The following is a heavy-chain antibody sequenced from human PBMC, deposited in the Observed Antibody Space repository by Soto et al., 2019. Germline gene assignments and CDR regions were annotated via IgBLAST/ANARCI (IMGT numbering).Heavy chain of an antibody. D-gene: IGHD3-10*01. V-gene: IGHV5-51*01. CDR3: ARHGYPVDWFGNWFDP. CDR1: GYSFTSYW. CDR2: IYPGDSDT. Sequence: GESLKISCKGSGYSFTSYWIGWVRQMPGKGLEWMGIIYPGDSDTRYSPSFQGQVTISADKSISTAYLQWSSLKASDTAMYYCARHGYPVDWFGNWFDPWGQGTLVTVSS. J-gene: IGHJ5*02.